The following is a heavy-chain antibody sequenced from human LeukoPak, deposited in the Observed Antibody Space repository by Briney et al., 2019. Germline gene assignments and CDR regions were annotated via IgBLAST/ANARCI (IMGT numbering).Heavy chain of an antibody. CDR2: IRSKAYGGTP. V-gene: IGHV3-49*04. Sequence: GGSLRLSCAVSGFIFGDHAMTWVRQAPGKGLEWVGFIRSKAYGGTPEYAASVKGRFTISRDDSKSIAYLQMNSLKTEDTAMYYCTREYYYDSNAYYYGGDYWGQGTLVIVSS. CDR3: TREYYYDSNAYYYGGDY. CDR1: GFIFGDHA. D-gene: IGHD3-22*01. J-gene: IGHJ4*02.